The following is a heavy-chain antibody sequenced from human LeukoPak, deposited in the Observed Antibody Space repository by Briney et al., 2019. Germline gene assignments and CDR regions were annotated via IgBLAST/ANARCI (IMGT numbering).Heavy chain of an antibody. J-gene: IGHJ5*02. CDR3: AGFDGDYYWFDP. D-gene: IGHD4-17*01. Sequence: PSETLSLTCTVSGYSISSGYYWGWIRQPPGKGLGWIGYIYYSGSTNYNPSLKSRVTISVDTSKNQFSLKLSSVTAADTAVYYCAGFDGDYYWFDPWGQGTLVTVSS. CDR2: IYYSGST. V-gene: IGHV4-38-2*02. CDR1: GYSISSGYY.